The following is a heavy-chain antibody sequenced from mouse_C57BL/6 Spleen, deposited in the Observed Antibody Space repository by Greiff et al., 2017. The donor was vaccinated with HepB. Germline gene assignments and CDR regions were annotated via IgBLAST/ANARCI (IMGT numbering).Heavy chain of an antibody. D-gene: IGHD1-1*01. Sequence: EVQLVESVAELVRPGASVKLSCTASGFNIKNTYMHWVKQRPEQGLEWIGRIDPANGNTKYAPKFQGKATITADTSSNTAYLQLSSLTSEDTAIYYCAFTTVVPYWYFDVWGTGTTVTVSS. CDR1: GFNIKNTY. CDR3: AFTTVVPYWYFDV. V-gene: IGHV14-3*01. CDR2: IDPANGNT. J-gene: IGHJ1*03.